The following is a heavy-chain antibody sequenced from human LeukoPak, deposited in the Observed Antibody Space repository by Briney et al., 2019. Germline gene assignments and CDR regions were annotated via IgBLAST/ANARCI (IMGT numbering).Heavy chain of an antibody. D-gene: IGHD1-26*01. CDR3: ARDPGSYTSY. CDR1: GFTFSSYW. Sequence: HTGGSLRLSCAASGFTFSSYWMSWVRQAPGKGLEWVANIKQDGSEKYYADSVKVRFTISRDNARNSLCLQMNSLRVEDTAVYYCARDPGSYTSYWGQGTLVTVSS. J-gene: IGHJ4*02. V-gene: IGHV3-7*01. CDR2: IKQDGSEK.